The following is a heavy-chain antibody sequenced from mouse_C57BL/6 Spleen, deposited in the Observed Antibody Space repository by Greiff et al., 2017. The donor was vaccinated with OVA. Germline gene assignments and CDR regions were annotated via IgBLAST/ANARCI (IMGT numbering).Heavy chain of an antibody. J-gene: IGHJ4*01. D-gene: IGHD2-5*01. CDR3: ARHLYYSNTYAMDY. V-gene: IGHV5-9*01. Sequence: EVKLMESGGGLVKPGGSLKLSCAASGFTFSSYTMSWVRQTPEKRLEWVATISGGGGNTYYPDSVKGRFTISRDNAKNTLYLQMSSLRSEDTALYYCARHLYYSNTYAMDYWGQGTSVTVSS. CDR2: ISGGGGNT. CDR1: GFTFSSYT.